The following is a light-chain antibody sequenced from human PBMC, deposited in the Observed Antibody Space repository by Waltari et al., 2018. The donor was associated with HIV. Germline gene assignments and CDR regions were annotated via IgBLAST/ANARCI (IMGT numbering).Light chain of an antibody. CDR2: GAS. Sequence: EIVMTQSPVTLSVSPGERATLSRRASQGVRSNLAWYQQKPSQAPRLLIYGASTMSTGIPVKFSGSGSGTEFTLTISSLQSEDFAVYYCQQYGNWYTFVQGTKLEIK. J-gene: IGKJ2*01. CDR3: QQYGNWYT. V-gene: IGKV3-15*01. CDR1: QGVRSN.